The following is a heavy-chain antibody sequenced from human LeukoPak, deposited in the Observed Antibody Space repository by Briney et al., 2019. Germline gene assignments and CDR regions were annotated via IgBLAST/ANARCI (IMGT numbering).Heavy chain of an antibody. CDR2: ISSSSSYI. D-gene: IGHD3-10*01. CDR1: GFTFSSYS. CDR3: ARDHITMVRGVDY. Sequence: GGSLRLSCAASGFTFSSYSMNWVRQAPGKGLEWVSSISSSSSYIYYADSVKGRFTISRDNAKNSLYLQMNSLRAEDTAVYYCARDHITMVRGVDYWGQGTLVTVSS. J-gene: IGHJ4*02. V-gene: IGHV3-21*01.